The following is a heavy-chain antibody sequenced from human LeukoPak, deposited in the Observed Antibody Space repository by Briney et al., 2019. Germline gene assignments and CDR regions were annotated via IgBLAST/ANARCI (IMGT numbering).Heavy chain of an antibody. CDR3: ARGLTYFDY. CDR2: INHSGST. D-gene: IGHD2-21*02. J-gene: IGHJ4*02. CDR1: GGSFSGYY. Sequence: SETLSLTCAVYGGSFSGYYWSWIRQPPGKGLEWIGEINHSGSTNYNPSLKSRVTISVDTSKNQSSLKLSSVTAADTAVYYCARGLTYFDYWGQGTLVTVSS. V-gene: IGHV4-34*01.